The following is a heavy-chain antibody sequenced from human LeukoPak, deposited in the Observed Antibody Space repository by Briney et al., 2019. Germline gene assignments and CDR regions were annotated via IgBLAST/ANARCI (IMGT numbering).Heavy chain of an antibody. Sequence: PGGSLRLSCAASGFSLSDYYMSWIRQAPGKGLEWLSYITNGGSTTYYVDSVKGRFTISRDNAKNSLYLQMNSLRAEGTAVYYCARDRGIVEATVGYYFDYWGQGTLVTVSS. CDR2: ITNGGSTT. D-gene: IGHD1-26*01. CDR3: ARDRGIVEATVGYYFDY. V-gene: IGHV3-11*01. J-gene: IGHJ4*02. CDR1: GFSLSDYY.